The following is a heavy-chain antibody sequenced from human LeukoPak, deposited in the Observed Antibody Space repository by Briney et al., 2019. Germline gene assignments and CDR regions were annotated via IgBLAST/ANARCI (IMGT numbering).Heavy chain of an antibody. J-gene: IGHJ3*02. V-gene: IGHV1-69*06. CDR1: GGTFRSYA. CDR2: IIPMFGKA. CDR3: ARVPDNYTILDTFDI. Sequence: GASVKVSCKASGGTFRSYAINWVRQAPGHGLEWMGGIIPMFGKANYAERCQGRVTITADKSTSTAYMELSSLRSEDTAVYYCARVPDNYTILDTFDIWGQGTMVTVSS. D-gene: IGHD2-8*01.